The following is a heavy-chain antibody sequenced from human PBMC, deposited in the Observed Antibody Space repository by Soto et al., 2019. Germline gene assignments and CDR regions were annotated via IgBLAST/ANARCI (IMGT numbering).Heavy chain of an antibody. D-gene: IGHD6-13*01. J-gene: IGHJ5*02. V-gene: IGHV1-46*03. CDR1: GYRFTSYY. CDR2: INPNSGIT. Sequence: QVQVVQSGAEVKKPGASVKISCKASGYRFTSYYMHWVRQAPGQGLEWMGIINPNSGITNYAQNFQGRVTMTRDTSTSTVYMELSSLKSEDTAVYYCARSRGAAAGINWFDPWGQGTLVTVS. CDR3: ARSRGAAAGINWFDP.